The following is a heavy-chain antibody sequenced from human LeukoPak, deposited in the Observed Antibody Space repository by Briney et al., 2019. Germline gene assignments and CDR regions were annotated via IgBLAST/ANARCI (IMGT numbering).Heavy chain of an antibody. CDR1: GGAISMYY. D-gene: IGHD3-22*01. V-gene: IGHV4-59*01. J-gene: IGHJ3*02. CDR2: IYNSGST. CDR3: ACLTTADAFDI. Sequence: SETLSLTCSVSGGAISMYYWSWIRQPPGKGLEWIGYIYNSGSTNYNPSLKSRVTISVDTSKNQFSLKLSSVTAADTAVYYCACLTTADAFDIWGQGTKVTVSS.